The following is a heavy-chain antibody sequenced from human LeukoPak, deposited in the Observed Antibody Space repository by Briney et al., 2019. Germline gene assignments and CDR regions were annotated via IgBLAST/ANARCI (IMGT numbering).Heavy chain of an antibody. CDR3: AKGVGSTGSYFDY. D-gene: IGHD1-26*01. Sequence: PGGSLRLSCAVSGFTFSSYSMNWVRQAPGKGLEWVAVISYDGSTIYYADSVKGRFTISGDNSKDTLYLQMNSLRADDTAVYYCAKGVGSTGSYFDYWGQGTLVTVSS. J-gene: IGHJ4*02. CDR1: GFTFSSYS. CDR2: ISYDGSTI. V-gene: IGHV3-30*18.